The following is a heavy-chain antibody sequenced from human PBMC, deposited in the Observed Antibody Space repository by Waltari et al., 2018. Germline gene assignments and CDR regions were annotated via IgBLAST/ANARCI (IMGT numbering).Heavy chain of an antibody. J-gene: IGHJ4*02. CDR1: GYTFSHYR. V-gene: IGHV5-51*03. D-gene: IGHD1-26*01. CDR3: ARSVGAGAVFFFNY. CDR2: IYPVDSDT. Sequence: LVQSGSEVQKPGEALKISCKATGYTFSHYRMAWVRQMPGKGLEWMGIIYPVDSDTRSSPSFQGQVTISADKSTNTAHLEWTSLKASDTAMYYCARSVGAGAVFFFNYWGLGTRVTVSS.